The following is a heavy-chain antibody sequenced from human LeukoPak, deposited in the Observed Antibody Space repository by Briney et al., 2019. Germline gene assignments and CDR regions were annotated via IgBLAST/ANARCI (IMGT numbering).Heavy chain of an antibody. Sequence: ASGKVSCKASGYTFTSYDINWVRQATGQGLECMVWINPNSGNTGYAQKLQGRVTMPRNPSISTAYMELRSLRSEDPAVYYCARVEGFEADYYYYMDVWGKGTTVTVSS. D-gene: IGHD3-10*01. CDR3: ARVEGFEADYYYYMDV. CDR1: GYTFTSYD. J-gene: IGHJ6*03. CDR2: INPNSGNT. V-gene: IGHV1-8*01.